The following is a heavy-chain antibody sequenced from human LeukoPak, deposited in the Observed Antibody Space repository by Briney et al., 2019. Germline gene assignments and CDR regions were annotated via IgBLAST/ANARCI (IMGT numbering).Heavy chain of an antibody. D-gene: IGHD6-19*01. CDR3: ARVTPAGAWLGYFDY. J-gene: IGHJ4*02. Sequence: PPETLSLTCTVSGGSISSSTYYWGWIRQSPGKGLEWIGSVHYSGGSYYSPSLKSRVTISLNTSKNQFSLKLSSVTAADTAVYYCARVTPAGAWLGYFDYWGQGTLVTVSS. CDR1: GGSISSSTYY. V-gene: IGHV4-39*07. CDR2: VHYSGGS.